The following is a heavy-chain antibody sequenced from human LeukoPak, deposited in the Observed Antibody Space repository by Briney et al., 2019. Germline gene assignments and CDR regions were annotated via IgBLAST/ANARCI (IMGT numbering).Heavy chain of an antibody. CDR1: GFTFSNYG. V-gene: IGHV3-30*02. CDR2: IRYDGSNK. J-gene: IGHJ4*02. CDR3: VKDPSDNWIFDY. D-gene: IGHD1-1*01. Sequence: PGGSLRLSCAASGFTFSNYGMHWVRQAPGKGLEWVAFIRYDGSNKYHTDSVKGRFTISRDNSKNTLFLQMNSLRAEDTALYYCVKDPSDNWIFDYWGQGTLVTVSS.